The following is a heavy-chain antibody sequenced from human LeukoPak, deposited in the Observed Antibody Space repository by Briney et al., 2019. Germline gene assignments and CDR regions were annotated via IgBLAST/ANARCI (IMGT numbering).Heavy chain of an antibody. V-gene: IGHV4-59*08. J-gene: IGHJ4*02. CDR1: GGSISNYY. CDR3: ARRGYCTGAICYSFDS. Sequence: PSETLSLTCTVSGGSISNYYWSWIRQPPGEGREWIGYIFYSGSTNYNPSLKSRVTISVDTSKNPFSLKLTSVTAADTAVYYCARRGYCTGAICYSFDSWGQGTLVTVSS. D-gene: IGHD2-15*01. CDR2: IFYSGST.